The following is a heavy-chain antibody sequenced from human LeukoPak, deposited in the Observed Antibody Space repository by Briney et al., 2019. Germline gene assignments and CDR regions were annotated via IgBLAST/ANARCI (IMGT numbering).Heavy chain of an antibody. D-gene: IGHD6-13*01. V-gene: IGHV4-59*08. J-gene: IGHJ6*02. Sequence: SETLSLTCTVSGGSISSYYWSWIRQSPGKGLEWIGYIYYSGSTNYNPSLKSRVTISVDTSKNQLSLKLSSVTAADTAVYYCARHVATAGYFYYYGMDVWGQGTLVTVSS. CDR1: GGSISSYY. CDR2: IYYSGST. CDR3: ARHVATAGYFYYYGMDV.